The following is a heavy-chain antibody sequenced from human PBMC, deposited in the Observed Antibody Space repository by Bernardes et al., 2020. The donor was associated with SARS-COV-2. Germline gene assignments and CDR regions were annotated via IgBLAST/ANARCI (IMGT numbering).Heavy chain of an antibody. CDR2: ISGSGGST. CDR1: RFTFSNYA. Sequence: GGSLRLSCAASRFTFSNYAMSWVRQAPGKGLEWVSGISGSGGSTYYADSVKGRFTISRDNSKSTLYLQMNSLTAEDTALYYCAKDLAVAGTGGDGDYWGQGTLVTVSS. J-gene: IGHJ4*02. D-gene: IGHD6-19*01. V-gene: IGHV3-23*01. CDR3: AKDLAVAGTGGDGDY.